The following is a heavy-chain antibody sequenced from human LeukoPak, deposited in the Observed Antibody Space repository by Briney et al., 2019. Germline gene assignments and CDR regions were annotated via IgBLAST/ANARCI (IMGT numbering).Heavy chain of an antibody. CDR2: INHSGST. J-gene: IGHJ4*02. D-gene: IGHD6-13*01. Sequence: SETLSLTCAVYGGSFSGYYWSWIRQPPGKGLEWIGEINHSGSTNYNPSLKSRVTISVDTSKNQFSLKLSSVTAADTAVYYCARRTYIAGDYWGQGTLVTVSS. V-gene: IGHV4-34*01. CDR3: ARRTYIAGDY. CDR1: GGSFSGYY.